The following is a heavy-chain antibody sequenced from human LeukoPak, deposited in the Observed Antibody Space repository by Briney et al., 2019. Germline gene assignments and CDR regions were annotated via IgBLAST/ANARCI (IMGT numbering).Heavy chain of an antibody. D-gene: IGHD3-9*01. CDR3: AKGRERTDWYNFDY. V-gene: IGHV3-23*01. CDR1: GFIFSSYD. Sequence: PGGSLRLSCAASGFIFSSYDMSWVRQAPGKGLEWVSTISRSDGSTYYADSVKGRFTISRDNSKNTLFLQMNSLEVEDTAVYYCAKGRERTDWYNFDYWGQGTLVTVSS. J-gene: IGHJ4*02. CDR2: ISRSDGST.